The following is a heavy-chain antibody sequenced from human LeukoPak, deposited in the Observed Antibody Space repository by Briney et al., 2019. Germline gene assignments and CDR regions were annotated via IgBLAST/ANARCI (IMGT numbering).Heavy chain of an antibody. J-gene: IGHJ3*02. CDR1: GYTFGSYW. CDR3: ARGRSLSSGSVAFDI. Sequence: GGSLRLSCAASGYTFGSYWMHWVRQAPGKGLVWVSRINSDGSSTSYADSVKGRFTISRDNAKNTLYLQMNSLRAEDTAVYYCARGRSLSSGSVAFDIWGQGTMVTVSS. V-gene: IGHV3-74*01. CDR2: INSDGSST. D-gene: IGHD3-10*01.